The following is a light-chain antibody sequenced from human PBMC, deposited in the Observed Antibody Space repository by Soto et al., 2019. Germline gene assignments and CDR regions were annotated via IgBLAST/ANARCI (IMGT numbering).Light chain of an antibody. Sequence: QSVLTQPPSASGSPRRTVTISSTGTRSDIGGSNFISWYQQHPGEAPKLLIFVINRRPSGVPGRFSGSKSGNTASLTVSGLQAEDEADYYCGSYAGNTNFVFGTGTKVTVL. CDR3: GSYAGNTNFV. CDR2: VIN. J-gene: IGLJ1*01. V-gene: IGLV2-8*01. CDR1: RSDIGGSNF.